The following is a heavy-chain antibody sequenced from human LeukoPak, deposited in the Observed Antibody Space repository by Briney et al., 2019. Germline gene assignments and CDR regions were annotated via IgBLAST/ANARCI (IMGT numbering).Heavy chain of an antibody. Sequence: SETLSLTCTVYGGSFSGYYWSWIRQPPGKGLEWIGEINHSGSTNYNPSLKSRVTISVDTSKNQFSLKLSSVTAADTAVYYCARARGWLRPRGLDYWGQGTLVTVSS. CDR3: ARARGWLRPRGLDY. J-gene: IGHJ4*02. V-gene: IGHV4-34*01. D-gene: IGHD5-12*01. CDR2: INHSGST. CDR1: GGSFSGYY.